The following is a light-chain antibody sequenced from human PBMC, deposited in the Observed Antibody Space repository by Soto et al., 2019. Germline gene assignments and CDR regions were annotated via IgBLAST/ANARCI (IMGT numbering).Light chain of an antibody. J-gene: IGLJ1*01. CDR2: DLT. CDR1: SGDIGGHKY. Sequence: QSALTQPASVSGSPGQSITISCSGSSGDIGGHKYVSWYQQHPGKAPKLIIYDLTNRPSGVSNRFSGSKSGNTASLTISGLQAEDEADYYCTSYTTGLYVFGSGTKLTVL. CDR3: TSYTTGLYV. V-gene: IGLV2-14*01.